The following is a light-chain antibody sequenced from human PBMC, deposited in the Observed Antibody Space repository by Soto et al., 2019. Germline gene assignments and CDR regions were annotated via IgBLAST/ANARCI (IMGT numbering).Light chain of an antibody. CDR2: LNSDGSH. J-gene: IGLJ2*01. V-gene: IGLV4-69*01. CDR1: SGLSSSA. Sequence: LVLTQSPSASASLGASVKLTCTLSSGLSSSAIAWHQQQPEKGPRYLMKLNSDGSHSRGDGIPDRFSGSSSGAERYLTISSLQSEDEADYYCQTWGTGIHVVFGGGTKLTVL. CDR3: QTWGTGIHVV.